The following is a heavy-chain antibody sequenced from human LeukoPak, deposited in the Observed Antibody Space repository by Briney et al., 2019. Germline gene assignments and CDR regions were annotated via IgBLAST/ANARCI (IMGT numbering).Heavy chain of an antibody. D-gene: IGHD3-22*01. Sequence: GEPLRLSCAASGLTFSSYAMSWVRQAPGKGLEWVSAISGSGGSTYYADSVKGRFTISRDNSKNTLYLQMNSLRAEDTAVYYCAKGTYYYDSSGYHDYWGQGTLVTVSS. CDR2: ISGSGGST. CDR1: GLTFSSYA. J-gene: IGHJ4*02. CDR3: AKGTYYYDSSGYHDY. V-gene: IGHV3-23*01.